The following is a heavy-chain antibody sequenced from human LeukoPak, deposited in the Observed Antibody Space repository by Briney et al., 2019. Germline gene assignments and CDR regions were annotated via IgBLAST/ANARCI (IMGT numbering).Heavy chain of an antibody. Sequence: SGTLSLTCAVSGGSISSSNWWSWVRQPPGKGLEWIGEIYHSGSTNYNPSLKSRVTISVDKSKNQFSLKLSSVTAADTAVHYCARDSFTYDSSGYCSYFDYWGQGTLVTVSS. V-gene: IGHV4-4*02. J-gene: IGHJ4*02. CDR3: ARDSFTYDSSGYCSYFDY. D-gene: IGHD3-22*01. CDR2: IYHSGST. CDR1: GGSISSSNW.